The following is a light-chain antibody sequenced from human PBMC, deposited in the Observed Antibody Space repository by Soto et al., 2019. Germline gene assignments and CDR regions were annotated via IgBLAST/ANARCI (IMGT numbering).Light chain of an antibody. J-gene: IGLJ2*01. V-gene: IGLV2-23*01. CDR1: SSDVGSYNL. CDR2: EGS. CDR3: CSYAGSSTLVV. Sequence: QSALTQPASVSGSPGQSITISCTGTSSDVGSYNLVSWYQQHPGKAPKLMIYEGSKRPSGVSNRFSGSKSGNTASLTISGLQADDEADDYCCSYAGSSTLVVFGGGTKLTVL.